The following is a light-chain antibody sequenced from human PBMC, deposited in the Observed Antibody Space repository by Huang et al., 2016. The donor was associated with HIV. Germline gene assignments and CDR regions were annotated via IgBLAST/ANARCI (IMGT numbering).Light chain of an antibody. J-gene: IGKJ1*01. CDR2: GAS. CDR3: QQYNNWPRT. Sequence: EIVMTQSPATLSGSPGERATLSCRASQSFSSNLAWYQQKPGQAPRLRIYGASTRATGIPARFSGSGSGTEFTLTISSLQSEDFAVYYCQQYNNWPRTFGQGTKVAIK. V-gene: IGKV3-15*01. CDR1: QSFSSN.